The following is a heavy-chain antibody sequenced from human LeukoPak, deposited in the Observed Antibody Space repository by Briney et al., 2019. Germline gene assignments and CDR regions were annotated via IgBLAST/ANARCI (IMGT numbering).Heavy chain of an antibody. CDR2: IYYSGST. V-gene: IGHV4-61*01. CDR3: ARGDYGDYQANFDY. D-gene: IGHD4-17*01. J-gene: IGHJ4*02. Sequence: SETLSLTCTVSGYSISSSYYWSWIRQPPGKGLEWIGYIYYSGSTNYNPSLKSRVTISVDTSKNQFSLKLSSVTAADTAVYYCARGDYGDYQANFDYWGQGTLVTVSS. CDR1: GYSISSSYY.